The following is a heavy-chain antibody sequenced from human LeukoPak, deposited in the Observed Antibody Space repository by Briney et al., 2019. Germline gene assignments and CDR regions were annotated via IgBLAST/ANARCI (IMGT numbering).Heavy chain of an antibody. V-gene: IGHV5-51*01. J-gene: IGHJ6*02. CDR3: ARRGSGSYQGYYYGMDV. Sequence: GESLKISCKGSGYSFTSYWIGWVRQMPGKGLEWTGIIYPGDSDTRYSPSFQGQVTISADKSISTAYLQWSSLKASDTAMYYCARRGSGSYQGYYYGMDVWGQGTTVTVSS. CDR1: GYSFTSYW. CDR2: IYPGDSDT. D-gene: IGHD3-10*01.